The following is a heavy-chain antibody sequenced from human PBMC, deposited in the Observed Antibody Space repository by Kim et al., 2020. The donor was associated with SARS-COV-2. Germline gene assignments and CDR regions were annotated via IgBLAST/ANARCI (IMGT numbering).Heavy chain of an antibody. CDR3: ARTRLRFFSSWFDP. V-gene: IGHV2-5*02. CDR1: GFSLRTSGVG. J-gene: IGHJ5*02. CDR2: IYWDDDK. D-gene: IGHD5-12*01. Sequence: SGPTLVHPTQPLTLTCTFSGFSLRTSGVGVGWIRQPPGKALEWLALIYWDDDKRYSPSLKSRLTITKDTSKNQVVLTMTNMDPVDTATYYCARTRLRFFSSWFDPWGQGTLVTVSS.